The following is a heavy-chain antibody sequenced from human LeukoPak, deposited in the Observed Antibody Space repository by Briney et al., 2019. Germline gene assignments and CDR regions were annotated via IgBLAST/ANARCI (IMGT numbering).Heavy chain of an antibody. J-gene: IGHJ5*02. CDR2: ISSSSSYI. D-gene: IGHD4-11*01. CDR1: GFTFSSYS. CDR3: AREGTVTVDLRFDP. Sequence: PGGSLRLSCAASGFTFSSYSMNWVRQAPGKGLEWVSSISSSSSYIYYADSVKGRFTISRDNAKNSLYLQMNSLRAEDTAVYYCAREGTVTVDLRFDPWGQRTLVTVSS. V-gene: IGHV3-21*01.